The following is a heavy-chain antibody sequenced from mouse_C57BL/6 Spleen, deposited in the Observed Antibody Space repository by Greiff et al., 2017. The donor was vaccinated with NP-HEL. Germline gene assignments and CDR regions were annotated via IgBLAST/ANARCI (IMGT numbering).Heavy chain of an antibody. CDR3: APLYYDYDGGVDY. CDR1: GYTFTDYY. J-gene: IGHJ2*01. CDR2: INPNNGGT. Sequence: VQLKQSGPELVKPGASVKISCKASGYTFTDYYMNWVKQSHGKSLEWIGDINPNNGGTSYNQKFKGKATLTVDKSSSTAYMELRSLTSEDSAVYYCAPLYYDYDGGVDYWGQGTTLTVSS. V-gene: IGHV1-26*01. D-gene: IGHD2-4*01.